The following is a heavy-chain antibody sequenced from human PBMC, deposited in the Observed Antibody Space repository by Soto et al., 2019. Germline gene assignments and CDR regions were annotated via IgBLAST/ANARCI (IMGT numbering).Heavy chain of an antibody. CDR2: IYYSGST. J-gene: IGHJ6*03. D-gene: IGHD6-6*01. Sequence: SETLSLTCTVSGGSISSYYWSWIRQPPGKGLEWIGYIYYSGSTNYNPSLKSRVTISVDTSKNQFSLKLSSVTAADTAVYYCARLRIAARPSHYYYYMDVWGKGTTVTVSS. CDR1: GGSISSYY. CDR3: ARLRIAARPSHYYYYMDV. V-gene: IGHV4-59*01.